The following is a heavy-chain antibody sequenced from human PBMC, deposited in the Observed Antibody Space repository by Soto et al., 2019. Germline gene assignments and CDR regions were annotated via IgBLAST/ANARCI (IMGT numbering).Heavy chain of an antibody. Sequence: EVQLLESGGGLVQPGGSLRLSCAASGFTFSSYAMSWVRQAPGKGLEWVSSISSSSSYIYYADSVKGRFTISRDNAKNSLYLQMNSLRAEDTAVYYCARDGGDDFWSGYYVYYYGMDVWGQGTTVTVSS. CDR1: GFTFSSYA. CDR2: ISSSSSYI. D-gene: IGHD3-3*01. J-gene: IGHJ6*02. V-gene: IGHV3-21*01. CDR3: ARDGGDDFWSGYYVYYYGMDV.